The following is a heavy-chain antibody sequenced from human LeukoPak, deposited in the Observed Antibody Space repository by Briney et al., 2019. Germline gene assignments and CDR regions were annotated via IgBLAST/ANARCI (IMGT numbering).Heavy chain of an antibody. CDR3: ARLKGKTGIFGVVITYGMDV. CDR2: INHSGST. CDR1: GGSFSGYY. D-gene: IGHD3-3*01. V-gene: IGHV4-34*01. Sequence: SETLSLTCAVYGGSFSGYYWSWIRQPPGKGLEWIGEINHSGSTNYNPSLKGRVTISVDTSKNQFSLKLSSVTAADTAVYYCARLKGKTGIFGVVITYGMDVWGQGTTVTVSS. J-gene: IGHJ6*02.